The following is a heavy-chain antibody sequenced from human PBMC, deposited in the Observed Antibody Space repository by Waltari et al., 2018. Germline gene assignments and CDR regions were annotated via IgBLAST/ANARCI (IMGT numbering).Heavy chain of an antibody. V-gene: IGHV3-49*04. CDR3: TRDSPYSSSWYFDY. Sequence: EVQLVESGGGLVQPGRSLRLSCTASGFTFGDYAMSWVRQAPGKGLEWVGFIRSKAYGGTTEDAASVKGRFTISRDDSKSIAYLQMNSLKTEDTAVYYCTRDSPYSSSWYFDYWGQGTLVTVSS. CDR2: IRSKAYGGTT. CDR1: GFTFGDYA. D-gene: IGHD6-13*01. J-gene: IGHJ4*02.